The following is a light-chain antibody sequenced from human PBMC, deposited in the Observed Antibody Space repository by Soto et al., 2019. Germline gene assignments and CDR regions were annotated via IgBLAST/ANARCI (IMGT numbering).Light chain of an antibody. J-gene: IGKJ4*01. V-gene: IGKV3-15*01. CDR1: QSVGSA. CDR3: QQYKNWPPLT. CDR2: AAS. Sequence: EIVMTQSPATLSVSPGETATLSCRASQSVGSAVAWYQHKPGQAPRLVIVAASIRATGVPGRFSGGGSGTEFTLTISSLQSEDFVVYYCQQYKNWPPLTFGGGTTVEIK.